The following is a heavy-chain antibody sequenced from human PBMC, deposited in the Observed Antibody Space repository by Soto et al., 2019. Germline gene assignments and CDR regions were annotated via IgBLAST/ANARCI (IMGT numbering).Heavy chain of an antibody. V-gene: IGHV3-66*01. CDR2: IYSGGNT. CDR3: ARNPLSSSWYSSP. Sequence: EVHLVESGGGLVQPGGSLRLSCAASGFIVSSNYMSWVRQAPGKGLEWVSLIYSGGNTFYADSVKGRFTISRDNSKNTLYLKMNSLRAEDTAIYYCARNPLSSSWYSSPWGQGTLVTVSS. D-gene: IGHD6-13*01. CDR1: GFIVSSNY. J-gene: IGHJ5*02.